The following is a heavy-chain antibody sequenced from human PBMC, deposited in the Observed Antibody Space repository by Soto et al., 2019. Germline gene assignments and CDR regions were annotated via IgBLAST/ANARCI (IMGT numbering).Heavy chain of an antibody. V-gene: IGHV1-18*01. Sequence: ASVKVSCKASGYTFTSYGISWVRQAPGQGLEWMGWISAYNGNTNYAQKLQGRVTMTTDTSTSTAYMELRSLRSDDTAVYYCARSRSKNSYYIYYYYYYGMDVWGQGTTVTVSS. J-gene: IGHJ6*02. D-gene: IGHD1-26*01. CDR3: ARSRSKNSYYIYYYYYYGMDV. CDR2: ISAYNGNT. CDR1: GYTFTSYG.